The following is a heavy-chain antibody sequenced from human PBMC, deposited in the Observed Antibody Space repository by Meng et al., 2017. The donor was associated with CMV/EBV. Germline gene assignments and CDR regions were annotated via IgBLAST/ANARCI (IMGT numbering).Heavy chain of an antibody. CDR1: GGPSSSGDYY. CDR3: ARVYCSGGSCYGNWFDP. V-gene: IGHV4-30-4*08. CDR2: IYYSGST. J-gene: IGHJ5*02. D-gene: IGHD2-15*01. Sequence: QESGPGIVTPSQTLSLTRTFSGGPSSSGDYYWSWIRQPPGKGLEWIGYIYYSGSTYYNPSLKSRVTISVDTSKNQFSLKLSSVTAADTAVYYCARVYCSGGSCYGNWFDPWGQGTLVTVSS.